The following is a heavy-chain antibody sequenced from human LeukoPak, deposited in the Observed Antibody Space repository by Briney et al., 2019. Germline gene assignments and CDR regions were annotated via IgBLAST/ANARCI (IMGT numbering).Heavy chain of an antibody. D-gene: IGHD1-26*01. CDR2: ISSSSSYI. Sequence: PGGSLRLSCAASGSTFSSYSMNWVRQAPGEGLEWVSSISSSSSYIYYADSVKGRFTISRDNAKNSLYLQMNSLRAEDTAVYYCARAAVGANYFDYWGQGTLVTVSS. CDR1: GSTFSSYS. V-gene: IGHV3-21*01. CDR3: ARAAVGANYFDY. J-gene: IGHJ4*02.